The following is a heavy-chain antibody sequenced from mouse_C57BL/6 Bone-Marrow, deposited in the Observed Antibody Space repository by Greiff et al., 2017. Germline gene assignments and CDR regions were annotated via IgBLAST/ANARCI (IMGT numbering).Heavy chain of an antibody. CDR2: IDPSDSET. D-gene: IGHD2-1*01. CDR3: ARSGYGNLFAY. V-gene: IGHV1-52*01. Sequence: QVQLQQPGAELVRPGSSVKLSCKASGYTFTSYWMHWVKQRPIQGLEWIGNIDPSDSETHYNQKFKDKATLTVDKSSSTAYMLLSSLTSEDSAVYYCARSGYGNLFAYWGQGTLVTVSA. J-gene: IGHJ3*01. CDR1: GYTFTSYW.